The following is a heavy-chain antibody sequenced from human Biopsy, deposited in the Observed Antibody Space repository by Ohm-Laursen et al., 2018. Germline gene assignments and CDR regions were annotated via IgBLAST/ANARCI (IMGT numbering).Heavy chain of an antibody. D-gene: IGHD6-13*01. J-gene: IGHJ6*02. CDR3: ARTPILIVSAGLVYRHRRHLQGMDV. CDR2: VDWADYK. CDR1: GFSLSARGMC. V-gene: IGHV2-70*11. Sequence: TQTLTLTCSFSGFSLSARGMCVGWIRQAPGKALEWLARVDWADYKDYSASLQTKLSISKDTSNDQVVLTVNNVDPADTATYYCARTPILIVSAGLVYRHRRHLQGMDVWGQGIAVTVS.